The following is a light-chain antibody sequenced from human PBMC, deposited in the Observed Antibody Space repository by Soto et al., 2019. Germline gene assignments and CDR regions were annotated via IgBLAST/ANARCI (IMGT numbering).Light chain of an antibody. CDR2: GAS. CDR1: QSVSSSY. Sequence: DIVLTQSPGTLSLSPGERATLSCRASQSVSSSYLAWYQQKPGQAPRLLIYGASSRATGIPDRFSGSGSGTDYTLTISRLEPEDFAVYYCQQYGSSAWRFGQGTKV. CDR3: QQYGSSAWR. J-gene: IGKJ1*01. V-gene: IGKV3-20*01.